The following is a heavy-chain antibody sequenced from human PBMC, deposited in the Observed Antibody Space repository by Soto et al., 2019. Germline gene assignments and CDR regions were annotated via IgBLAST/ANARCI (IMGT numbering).Heavy chain of an antibody. V-gene: IGHV1-2*02. Sequence: XAVKVSNKASGYPLTGYYMHWVRQSPGQGLEWTGWINPNSGGTNYAQKFQCRVTMTRDTSISTAYMELSRLRSDDTAVYYCASIPPPVATTGAYYYYYGMDVWGQRTTVTVSS. CDR2: INPNSGGT. CDR1: GYPLTGYY. J-gene: IGHJ6*02. D-gene: IGHD5-12*01. CDR3: ASIPPPVATTGAYYYYYGMDV.